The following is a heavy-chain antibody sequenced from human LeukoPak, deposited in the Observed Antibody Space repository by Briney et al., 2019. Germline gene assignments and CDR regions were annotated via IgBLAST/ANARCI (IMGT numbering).Heavy chain of an antibody. D-gene: IGHD3-16*02. J-gene: IGHJ4*02. Sequence: GGSLRLSCAASGFTFTNYAMYWVRQAPGKGLEWVSAVSGRDDSTYCADSVKGRFTISRDNAKNSLYLQMNSLRAEDTAVYYCARDSMAIYDYVWGSYREESNYFDYWGQGTLVTVSS. V-gene: IGHV3-23*01. CDR3: ARDSMAIYDYVWGSYREESNYFDY. CDR1: GFTFTNYA. CDR2: VSGRDDST.